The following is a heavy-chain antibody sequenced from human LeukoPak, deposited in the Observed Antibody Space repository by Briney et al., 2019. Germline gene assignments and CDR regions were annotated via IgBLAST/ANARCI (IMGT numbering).Heavy chain of an antibody. J-gene: IGHJ5*02. CDR3: ARDRVRGSGYDFYWFDP. V-gene: IGHV3-7*01. D-gene: IGHD5-12*01. CDR1: GFTFSSYW. CDR2: IKQDGSEK. Sequence: GGSLRLSCAASGFTFSSYWMSWVRQAPGKGLEWVANIKQDGSEKYYVDSVKGRFTISRDNSKNTLYLQMNSLRAEDTAVYYCARDRVRGSGYDFYWFDPWGQGTLVTVSS.